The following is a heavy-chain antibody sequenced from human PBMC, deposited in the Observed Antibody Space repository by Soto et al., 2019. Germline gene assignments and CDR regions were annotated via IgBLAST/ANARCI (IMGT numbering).Heavy chain of an antibody. CDR3: AGGVMYSGSYQD. Sequence: EVQLVESGGGLVQPGGSLRLSCAASGFTFNNYEMAWVRQAPGRGLEWISYISNSGGTIKYADSVKGRFTISRDNAQNSLYLQMNSLRAEDTAVYYCAGGVMYSGSYQDWGQGTLVTVSS. CDR1: GFTFNNYE. CDR2: ISNSGGTI. D-gene: IGHD1-26*01. J-gene: IGHJ4*02. V-gene: IGHV3-48*03.